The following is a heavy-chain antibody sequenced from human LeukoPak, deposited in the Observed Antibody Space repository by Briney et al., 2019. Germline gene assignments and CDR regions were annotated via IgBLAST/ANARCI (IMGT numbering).Heavy chain of an antibody. J-gene: IGHJ4*02. Sequence: GGSLRLSCAASGFTFSDYYMSWIRQAPGKGLEWVSYISSSGSTIYYADSVKGRFSISRDNAKNSLYLQMNSLTAEDTAVYYCARDFRYFDWLLFQPHLDYWGQGTLVTVSS. CDR2: ISSSGSTI. D-gene: IGHD3-9*01. CDR3: ARDFRYFDWLLFQPHLDY. CDR1: GFTFSDYY. V-gene: IGHV3-11*01.